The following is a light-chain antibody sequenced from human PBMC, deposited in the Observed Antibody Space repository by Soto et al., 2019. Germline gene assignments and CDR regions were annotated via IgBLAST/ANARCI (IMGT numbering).Light chain of an antibody. Sequence: QSALTQPASVSGSPGQSITVSCTGTRSDVGGYSLVSWYHQNPGTATKLVIYEGTKRPSGVSHRLSGSKSGNTASLTISGLQAEDEGDYYCCSYTSTTVIFGGGTKLTVL. J-gene: IGLJ2*01. CDR1: RSDVGGYSL. V-gene: IGLV2-23*01. CDR3: CSYTSTTVI. CDR2: EGT.